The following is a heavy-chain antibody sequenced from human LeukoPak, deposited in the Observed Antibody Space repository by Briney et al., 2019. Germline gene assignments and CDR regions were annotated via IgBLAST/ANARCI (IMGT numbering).Heavy chain of an antibody. CDR3: ARETGSYLGS. CDR2: IYSGGRI. V-gene: IGHV3-53*01. CDR1: GFTVSSNY. D-gene: IGHD1-26*01. Sequence: GRSLRLSCAASGFTVSSNYMTWVRQAPGKGLEWVSFIYSGGRIYYADSVKGRFTISRDNSKNTLYLQMNSLRAEDTAVYYCARETGSYLGSWGQGTLVTVSS. J-gene: IGHJ5*02.